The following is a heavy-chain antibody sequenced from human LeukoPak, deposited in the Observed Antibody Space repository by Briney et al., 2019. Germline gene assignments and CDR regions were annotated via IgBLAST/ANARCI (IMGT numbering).Heavy chain of an antibody. CDR3: ARRNHQYYYDSSGYLN. D-gene: IGHD3-22*01. CDR1: GGSISSGGYY. J-gene: IGHJ4*02. Sequence: PSETLSLTCTVSGGSISSGGYYWSWIRQPPGKGLEWIGEINHSGSTNYNPSLKSRVTISVDTSKNQFSLKLSSVTAADTAVYYCARRNHQYYYDSSGYLNWGQGTLVTVSS. V-gene: IGHV4-39*07. CDR2: INHSGST.